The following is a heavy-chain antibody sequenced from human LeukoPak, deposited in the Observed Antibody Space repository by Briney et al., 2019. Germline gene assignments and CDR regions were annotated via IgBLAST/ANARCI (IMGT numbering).Heavy chain of an antibody. D-gene: IGHD3-22*01. J-gene: IGHJ4*02. CDR2: INHSGST. Sequence: PSETLSLTCAVYGGSFSGYYWSWIRQPPGRGLEWIGEINHSGSTYYNPSLKSRVTISVDTSKNQFSLKLSSVTAADTAVYYCARHAYYYDSSGYYYFDYWGQGTLVTVSS. CDR1: GGSFSGYY. CDR3: ARHAYYYDSSGYYYFDY. V-gene: IGHV4-34*01.